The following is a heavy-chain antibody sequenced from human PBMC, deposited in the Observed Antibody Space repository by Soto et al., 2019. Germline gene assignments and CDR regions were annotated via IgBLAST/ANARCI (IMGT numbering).Heavy chain of an antibody. Sequence: QVQLVQSGAEVKKPGASVKVSCKASGYTFTSYAMHWVRQAPGQRLEWMGWINAGNGNTKYSQKFQGRVTITRDTSASTAYMELSSLRSEDTAVYYCARDDALGSSSSNWGGFDYWGQGTLVTVSS. CDR1: GYTFTSYA. CDR3: ARDDALGSSSSNWGGFDY. J-gene: IGHJ4*02. D-gene: IGHD2-2*01. V-gene: IGHV1-3*01. CDR2: INAGNGNT.